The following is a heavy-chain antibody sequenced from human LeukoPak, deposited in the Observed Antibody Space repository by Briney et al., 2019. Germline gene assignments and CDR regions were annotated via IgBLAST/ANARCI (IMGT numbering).Heavy chain of an antibody. CDR2: IYYSGST. Sequence: KPSETLSLTCTVSGGSISSSSYYWGWIRQPPGKGLEWIGSIYYSGSTYYNPSLKSRVTISVDTSKNQFSLKLSSVTAADTAVYYCASQIDSSSWYGFDPWGQGTLVTVSS. CDR1: GGSISSSSYY. CDR3: ASQIDSSSWYGFDP. D-gene: IGHD6-13*01. V-gene: IGHV4-39*01. J-gene: IGHJ5*02.